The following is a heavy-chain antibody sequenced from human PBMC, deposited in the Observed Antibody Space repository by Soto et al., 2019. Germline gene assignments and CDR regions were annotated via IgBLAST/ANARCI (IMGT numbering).Heavy chain of an antibody. J-gene: IGHJ3*02. D-gene: IGHD3-22*01. CDR2: ISGSGVST. V-gene: IGHV3-23*01. CDR3: AKYESRDYRFDVFDI. CDR1: RFTFSNYA. Sequence: GGSLRLSCAASRFTFSNYAMSWVRQAPGMGLEWVSAISGSGVSTYYTDSVKGRFTISRDNSKNTVFLQMNSLRAEDTAVYYCAKYESRDYRFDVFDIPGQGTMVPVSS.